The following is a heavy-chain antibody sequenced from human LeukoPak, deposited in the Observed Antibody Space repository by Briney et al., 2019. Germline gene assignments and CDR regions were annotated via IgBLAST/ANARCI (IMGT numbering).Heavy chain of an antibody. CDR2: IISILGIA. Sequence: SVNVSCKSSVGTFSSYAISWVRQAPGQGREWMGRIISILGIANNAQKFQGRVTITADKSTSTAYMELSSLRSEDTAVYYCATDSSSWYFFSWWGQGTLVTVSS. D-gene: IGHD6-13*01. CDR3: ATDSSSWYFFSW. V-gene: IGHV1-69*04. CDR1: VGTFSSYA. J-gene: IGHJ4*02.